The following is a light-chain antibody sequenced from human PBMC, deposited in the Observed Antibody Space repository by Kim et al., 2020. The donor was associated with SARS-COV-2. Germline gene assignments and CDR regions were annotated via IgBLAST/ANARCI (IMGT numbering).Light chain of an antibody. J-gene: IGKJ1*01. CDR1: QSISSW. CDR3: QQYNSSPWT. Sequence: DIQMTQSPFTLSASVGERVTITCRASQSISSWLAWYQQKTGKAPKLLIYKASSLESGVPSRFSGSGSGTELTLTISSLQPDDFATYYCQQYNSSPWTFGQETKVDIK. CDR2: KAS. V-gene: IGKV1-5*03.